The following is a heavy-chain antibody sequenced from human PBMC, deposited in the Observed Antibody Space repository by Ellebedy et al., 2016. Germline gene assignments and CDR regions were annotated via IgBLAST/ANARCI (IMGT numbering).Heavy chain of an antibody. CDR1: GFTFSYHS. CDR3: ARDSSYGYFDY. V-gene: IGHV3-21*01. J-gene: IGHJ4*02. D-gene: IGHD3-16*01. CDR2: ISGYSHYI. Sequence: GESLKISXAASGFTFSYHSIHWVRQAPGKGLEWVSSISGYSHYIHFVDSVRGRFTISRDEAKNSVYLQMNSLRAEDTAVYYCARDSSYGYFDYWGQGTLVTVS.